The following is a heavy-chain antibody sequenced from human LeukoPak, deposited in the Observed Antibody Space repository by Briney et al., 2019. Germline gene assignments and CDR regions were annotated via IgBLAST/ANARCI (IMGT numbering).Heavy chain of an antibody. CDR2: IYSGGDT. CDR3: ARQVAGPYYFDY. Sequence: GGSLRLSCAASGFTVSSNYMSWVRQAPGKGLEWVSVIYSGGDTYYADSVKGRFAISRDNSKNTLYLQMNGLRAEDTAVYYCARQVAGPYYFDYWGQGTLVTVSS. J-gene: IGHJ4*02. D-gene: IGHD6-19*01. V-gene: IGHV3-53*01. CDR1: GFTVSSNY.